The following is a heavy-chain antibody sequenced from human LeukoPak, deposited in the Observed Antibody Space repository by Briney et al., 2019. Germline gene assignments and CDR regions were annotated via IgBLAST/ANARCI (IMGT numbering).Heavy chain of an antibody. Sequence: GGSLRLSCAASGFTFSSYWMHWVRQAPGKGPVWVARIRHDGSSTDYADSVKGRFTISRDNAKNTLYLQMNSLRAEDTAVYYCAREQGYYSVPGYWGQGTLVTVSS. D-gene: IGHD3-22*01. J-gene: IGHJ4*02. CDR2: IRHDGSST. V-gene: IGHV3-74*01. CDR1: GFTFSSYW. CDR3: AREQGYYSVPGY.